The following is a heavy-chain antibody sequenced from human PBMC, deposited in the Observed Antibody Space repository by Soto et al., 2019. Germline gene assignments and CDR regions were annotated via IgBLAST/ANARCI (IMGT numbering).Heavy chain of an antibody. V-gene: IGHV3-30*18. D-gene: IGHD3-3*01. Sequence: PGGSLRLSCAASGFTFSTYAMHWGRQAPGKGLEWVAVISYDGSNKNYADSVKGRFTISRDKSKNTLYLQMNSLRVEDTAVYYCAKDEVPTPSLYSMDVWGQGTMVTVSS. CDR3: AKDEVPTPSLYSMDV. J-gene: IGHJ6*02. CDR1: GFTFSTYA. CDR2: ISYDGSNK.